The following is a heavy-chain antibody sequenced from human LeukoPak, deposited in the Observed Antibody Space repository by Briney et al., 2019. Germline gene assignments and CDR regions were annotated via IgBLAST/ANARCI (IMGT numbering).Heavy chain of an antibody. CDR3: VKWGDYDVLTGYYDPDY. CDR1: GFTFSNYA. Sequence: PGGSLRLSCAASGFTFSNYAMSWVRQAPGKGLEWVSAITGSGGGTYYADSVKGRFTISRENSKNTLYLRVNSLRAEDTAVYYCVKWGDYDVLTGYYDPDYWGQGSLVTVSS. CDR2: ITGSGGGT. V-gene: IGHV3-23*01. J-gene: IGHJ4*02. D-gene: IGHD3-9*01.